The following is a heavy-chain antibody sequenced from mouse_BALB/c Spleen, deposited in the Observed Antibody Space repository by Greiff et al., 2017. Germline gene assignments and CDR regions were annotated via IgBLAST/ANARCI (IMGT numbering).Heavy chain of an antibody. D-gene: IGHD2-1*01. CDR1: GFSLTGYG. CDR3: AREVYPMDY. CDR2: IWGDGST. V-gene: IGHV2-6-7*01. J-gene: IGHJ4*01. Sequence: QVQLKQSGPGLVAPSQSLSITCTVSGFSLTGYGVNWVRQPPGKCLEWLGMIWGDGSTDYNSALKSRLSISKDNSKSQVFLKMNSLQTDDTARYYCAREVYPMDYWGQGTSVTVSS.